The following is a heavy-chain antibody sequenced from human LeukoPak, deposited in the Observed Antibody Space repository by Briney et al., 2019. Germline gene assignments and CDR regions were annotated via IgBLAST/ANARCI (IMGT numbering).Heavy chain of an antibody. CDR1: GFTFSNYD. Sequence: GGSLRLSCAASGFTFSNYDMHWVRRVTGKGLEWVSAIGTAGATYYPGSVKGRFTISRDNSKNTLYLQMNSLRAEDTAVYYCAKASEVPAAIGAFDIWGQGTMVTVSS. V-gene: IGHV3-13*01. CDR2: IGTAGAT. CDR3: AKASEVPAAIGAFDI. J-gene: IGHJ3*02. D-gene: IGHD2-2*01.